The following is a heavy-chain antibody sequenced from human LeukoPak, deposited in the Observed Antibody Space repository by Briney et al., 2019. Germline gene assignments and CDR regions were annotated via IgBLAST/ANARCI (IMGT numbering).Heavy chain of an antibody. CDR1: GFTFSTYW. Sequence: GGSLRLSCAASGFTFSTYWMSWVRQAPGKGLEWVANIRQDGSEKYYVDSVKGRFTISRDNAKNSLYLQMNSLRAEDTAVYYCARDGGWNRFDYWGQGTLVTVSS. CDR2: IRQDGSEK. D-gene: IGHD1-1*01. V-gene: IGHV3-7*03. CDR3: ARDGGWNRFDY. J-gene: IGHJ4*02.